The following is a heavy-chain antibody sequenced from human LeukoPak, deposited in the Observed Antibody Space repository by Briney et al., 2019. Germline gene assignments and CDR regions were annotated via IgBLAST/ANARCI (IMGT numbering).Heavy chain of an antibody. CDR3: AKEGRNRGVIIY. CDR2: ISSSSSYI. Sequence: GGSLRLSCAASGFTFSSYSMNWVRQAPGKGLEWVSSISSSSSYIYYADSVKGRFTISRDNSKNTLYLQMNSLRAEDTAVYYCAKEGRNRGVIIYWGQGTLVTVSS. V-gene: IGHV3-21*04. D-gene: IGHD3-10*01. CDR1: GFTFSSYS. J-gene: IGHJ4*02.